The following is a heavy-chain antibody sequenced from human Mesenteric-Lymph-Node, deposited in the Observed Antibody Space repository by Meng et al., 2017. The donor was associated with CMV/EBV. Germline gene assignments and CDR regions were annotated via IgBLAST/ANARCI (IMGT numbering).Heavy chain of an antibody. D-gene: IGHD6-6*01. CDR3: ARGCIAASCPPYYYYGMDV. CDR1: GGTFSSYA. Sequence: SVKVSCKASGGTFSSYAISWVRQAPGQGLEWMGGIIPIFGTANYAQKFQGRVTITTDESTSTAYMELSSLRSEDTAVYYCARGCIAASCPPYYYYGMDVWGQGTTVTV. J-gene: IGHJ6*02. CDR2: IIPIFGTA. V-gene: IGHV1-69*05.